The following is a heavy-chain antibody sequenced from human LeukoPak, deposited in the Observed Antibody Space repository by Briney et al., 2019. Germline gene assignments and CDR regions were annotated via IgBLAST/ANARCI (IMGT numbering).Heavy chain of an antibody. CDR1: GFTFSSYA. D-gene: IGHD3-22*01. CDR3: AKEKTYDSSGLDAFDI. J-gene: IGHJ3*02. Sequence: GGSLRLSCAASGFTFSSYAMHWVRQAPGKGLEWVAVISYDGSNKYYADSVKGRFTISRDNSKNTLYLQMNSLRAEDTAVYYCAKEKTYDSSGLDAFDIWGQGTMVTVSS. CDR2: ISYDGSNK. V-gene: IGHV3-30-3*01.